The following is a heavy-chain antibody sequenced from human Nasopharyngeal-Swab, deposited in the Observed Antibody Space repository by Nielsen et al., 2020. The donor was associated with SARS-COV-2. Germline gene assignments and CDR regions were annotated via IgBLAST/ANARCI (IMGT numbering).Heavy chain of an antibody. D-gene: IGHD3-22*01. CDR3: ARGSGYYDSSGYSDY. V-gene: IGHV4-59*13. CDR2: IYYSGST. Sequence: SQTRSLTCTVSGGSISSYYWSWIRQPPGKGLEWIGYIYYSGSTNYNPSLKSRVTISVDTSKNQFSLKLSSVTAADTAVYYCARGSGYYDSSGYSDYWGQGTLVTVSS. J-gene: IGHJ4*02. CDR1: GGSISSYY.